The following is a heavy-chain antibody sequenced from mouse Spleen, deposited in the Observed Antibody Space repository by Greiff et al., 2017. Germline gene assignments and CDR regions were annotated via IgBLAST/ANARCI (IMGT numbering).Heavy chain of an antibody. CDR1: GFTFSDYG. J-gene: IGHJ4*01. CDR2: ISSGSSTI. CDR3: ARGNDDGYAMDY. D-gene: IGHD2-12*01. V-gene: IGHV5-17*01. Sequence: EVKVVESGGGLVKPGGSLKLSCAASGFTFSDYGMHWVRQAPEKGLEWVAYISSGSSTIYYADTVKGRFTISRDNAKNTLFLQMTSLRSEDTAMYYCARGNDDGYAMDYWGQGTSVTVSS.